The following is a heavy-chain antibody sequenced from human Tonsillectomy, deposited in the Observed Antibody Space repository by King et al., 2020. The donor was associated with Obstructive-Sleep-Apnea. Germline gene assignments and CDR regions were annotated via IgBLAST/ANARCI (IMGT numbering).Heavy chain of an antibody. CDR1: GFTFSNAW. Sequence: VQLVESGGGLVKPGGSLRLSCAASGFTFSNAWMSWVRQAPGKGLEWVGRIKSKTDGGTKDYAAPVKGRFTISRDDSKNTLYLQMNSLKTEDTAVYYCTAYYYDSSGYYYGGWYFDLWGRGTLVTVSS. J-gene: IGHJ2*01. V-gene: IGHV3-15*01. D-gene: IGHD3-22*01. CDR3: TAYYYDSSGYYYGGWYFDL. CDR2: IKSKTDGGTK.